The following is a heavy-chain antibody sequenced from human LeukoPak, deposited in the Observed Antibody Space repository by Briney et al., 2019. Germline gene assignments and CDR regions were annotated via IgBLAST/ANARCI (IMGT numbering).Heavy chain of an antibody. CDR3: EEDASWVARGNYFDH. CDR1: GFTFKTYG. D-gene: IGHD3-16*01. J-gene: IGHJ4*01. V-gene: IGHV3-30*02. CDR2: TTHAESKD. Sequence: GGSPRLSSEASGFTFKTYGMHWVRQSPGRGLGWIAFTTHAESKDFSDHSVKERLTITRDSSKNMVFLQMDRLGPEDTAVYYCEEDASWVARGNYFDHWGHGTLVTVSS.